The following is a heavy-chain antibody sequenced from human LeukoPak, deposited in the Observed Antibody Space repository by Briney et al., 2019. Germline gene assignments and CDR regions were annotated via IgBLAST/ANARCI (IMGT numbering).Heavy chain of an antibody. CDR3: SRFVTVPGNPQDY. V-gene: IGHV3-7*01. J-gene: IGHJ4*02. CDR1: RFTLSNYW. CDR2: IKQDGSET. Sequence: GGSLRLSCAASRFTLSNYWMSWVRQAPGKGLEWVANIKQDGSETYYVDSVKGRFTISRDNAKNSLYLQMNSLRAEDTAVYYCSRFVTVPGNPQDYWGQGTLVTVSS. D-gene: IGHD2/OR15-2a*01.